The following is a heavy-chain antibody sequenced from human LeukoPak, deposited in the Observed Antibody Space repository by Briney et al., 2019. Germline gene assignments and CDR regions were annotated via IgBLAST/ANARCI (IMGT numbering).Heavy chain of an antibody. CDR2: IKLNGSADPISEK. J-gene: IGHJ4*02. Sequence: PGGSLRLSCVASGFRLSTYWMSWVRQTPGKGLEWVASIKLNGSADPISEKWYADDVKGRFTISRDNSKNTLYLQMNSLRAEDTAVYYCARDLGDDYVWGSYNYWGQGTLVTVSS. CDR3: ARDLGDDYVWGSYNY. D-gene: IGHD3-16*01. V-gene: IGHV3-7*01. CDR1: GFRLSTYW.